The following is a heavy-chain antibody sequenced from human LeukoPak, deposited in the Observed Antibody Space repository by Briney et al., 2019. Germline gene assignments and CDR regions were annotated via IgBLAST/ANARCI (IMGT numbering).Heavy chain of an antibody. D-gene: IGHD2-15*01. CDR3: ARKAGGCNGGSCYRIFDY. J-gene: IGHJ4*02. CDR2: ISYDGNNK. Sequence: AGGSLRLSCAATGFTFSSHIMHWVRQAPGKGLEWVAVISYDGNNKYYADSVKGRFTISRDNSRNTLYLQMDSLRAEDTAVYYCARKAGGCNGGSCYRIFDYWGQGTLVTVSS. CDR1: GFTFSSHI. V-gene: IGHV3-30-3*01.